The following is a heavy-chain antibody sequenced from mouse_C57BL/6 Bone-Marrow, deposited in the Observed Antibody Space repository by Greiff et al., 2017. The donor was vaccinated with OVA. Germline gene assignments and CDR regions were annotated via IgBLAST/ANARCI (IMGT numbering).Heavy chain of an antibody. CDR1: GYTFTSYW. V-gene: IGHV1-69*01. D-gene: IGHD2-5*01. Sequence: QVQLKQPGAELVMPGASVKLSCKASGYTFTSYWMHWVKQRPGQGLEWIGEIDPSDSYTNYNQKFKGKSTLTVDKSSSTAYMQLSSLTSEDSAVYYCARGGYSNYDWYFDVWGTGTTVTVSS. CDR3: ARGGYSNYDWYFDV. CDR2: IDPSDSYT. J-gene: IGHJ1*03.